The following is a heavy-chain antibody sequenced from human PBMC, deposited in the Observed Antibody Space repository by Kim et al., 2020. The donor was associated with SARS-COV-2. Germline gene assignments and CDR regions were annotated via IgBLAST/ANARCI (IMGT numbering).Heavy chain of an antibody. V-gene: IGHV3-30*04. CDR1: GFNFNNFG. D-gene: IGHD3-16*01. CDR3: ARANSVFWLTQSFTSLSS. Sequence: GGSLRLSCEASGFNFNNFGMHWVRQAPGKGLEWVAVISYEGSKKYYIDSVKGRFTISRDNSKNTLYLQMNSLRVEDTAVYYCARANSVFWLTQSFTSLSSWGQGSLVTVSS. CDR2: ISYEGSKK. J-gene: IGHJ5*02.